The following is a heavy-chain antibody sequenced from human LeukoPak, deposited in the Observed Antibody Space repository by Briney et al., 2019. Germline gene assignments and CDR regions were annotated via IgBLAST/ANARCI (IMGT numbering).Heavy chain of an antibody. CDR2: IGTAGDI. D-gene: IGHD3-16*01. CDR1: GFTFSNYD. V-gene: IGHV3-13*01. CDR3: ARKGVGGELGGFDY. J-gene: IGHJ4*02. Sequence: GGSLRLSCAASGFTFSNYDMHWVRQATGKGLEWVSGIGTAGDIYYPGSVKGRFTISRDNAKNSLYLQMNSLRAEDTALYHCARKGVGGELGGFDYWGQGTLVTVSS.